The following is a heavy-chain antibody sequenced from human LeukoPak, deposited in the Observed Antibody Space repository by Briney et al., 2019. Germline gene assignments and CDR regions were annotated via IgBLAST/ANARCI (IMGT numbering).Heavy chain of an antibody. Sequence: GGSLRLSCAASGFTFSSYSMNWVRQAPGKGLEWVSPISSSSSYIYYADSVKGRFTISRDNAKNSLYPQMNSLRAEDTAVYYCARTGRGDWGYYFDYWGQGTLVTVSS. CDR3: ARTGRGDWGYYFDY. D-gene: IGHD2-21*02. CDR2: ISSSSSYI. J-gene: IGHJ4*02. CDR1: GFTFSSYS. V-gene: IGHV3-21*01.